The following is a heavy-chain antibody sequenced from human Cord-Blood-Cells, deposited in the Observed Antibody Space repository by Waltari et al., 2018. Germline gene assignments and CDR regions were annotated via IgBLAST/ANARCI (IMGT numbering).Heavy chain of an antibody. Sequence: QVQLQQWGAGLLKPSETLSLTCAVYGGSFSGYYWSWIRQPPGKGLEWIGEINHRGSTNYNPSLKSRVTISVDTSKNQFSLKLSSVTAADTAVYYCARGVLGTWYFDLWGRGTLVTVSS. V-gene: IGHV4-34*01. CDR1: GGSFSGYY. J-gene: IGHJ2*01. CDR3: ARGVLGTWYFDL. CDR2: INHRGST. D-gene: IGHD7-27*01.